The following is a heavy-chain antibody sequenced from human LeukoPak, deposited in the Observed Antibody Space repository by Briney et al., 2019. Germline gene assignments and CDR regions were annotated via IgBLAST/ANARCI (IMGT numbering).Heavy chain of an antibody. V-gene: IGHV4-59*01. CDR2: IYYSGST. CDR3: ARDGELERRYYYYMDV. J-gene: IGHJ6*03. CDR1: GGSISSYY. D-gene: IGHD1-1*01. Sequence: PSETLSLTCTVSGGSISSYYWSWIRQPPGKGLEWIGYIYYSGSTNYNPSLKSRVTISVDTSKNQFSLKLSSVTAADTAVYYCARDGELERRYYYYMDVWGKGTTVTVSS.